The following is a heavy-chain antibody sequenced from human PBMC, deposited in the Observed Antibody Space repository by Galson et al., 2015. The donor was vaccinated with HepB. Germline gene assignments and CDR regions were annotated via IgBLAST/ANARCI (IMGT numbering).Heavy chain of an antibody. CDR2: TYYRSKWYN. Sequence: CAISGDSVSSNSAAWNWIRQSPSRGLEWLGRTYYRSKWYNDYAVSVKSRITINPDTSKNQFSLQLNSVTPEDTAVYYCVRAESGWYFGAFDIWGQGTMVTVSS. CDR3: VRAESGWYFGAFDI. J-gene: IGHJ3*02. D-gene: IGHD6-19*01. V-gene: IGHV6-1*01. CDR1: GDSVSSNSAA.